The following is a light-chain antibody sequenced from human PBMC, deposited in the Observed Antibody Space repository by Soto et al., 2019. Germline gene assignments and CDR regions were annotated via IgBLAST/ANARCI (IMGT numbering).Light chain of an antibody. V-gene: IGLV6-57*04. J-gene: IGLJ3*02. CDR3: QSFDSNNHWV. CDR2: EDN. Sequence: NFMLTQPHSVSESPGKTVTISCTRSSGNIASKYVQWYQQRPGSAPATVIYEDNQRLSWVPDRFSGSIDSSSNTASLTISGLTTEDEADYYCQSFDSNNHWVFGGGTKLTVL. CDR1: SGNIASKY.